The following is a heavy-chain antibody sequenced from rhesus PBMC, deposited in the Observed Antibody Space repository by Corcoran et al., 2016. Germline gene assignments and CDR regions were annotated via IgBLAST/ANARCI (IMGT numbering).Heavy chain of an antibody. D-gene: IGHD1-44*01. J-gene: IGHJ4*01. CDR2: IGGSDPKT. Sequence: QVKLQESGPGLVKPSETLFLTCAVSGYSINSGYGWIWSRQSPGKELEWIAIIGGSDPKTNSTPPRHSRVTISKDTYKNQLSLKVTSVTAADTAVYYCAREVGTTHFDYWGQGVLVTVSS. V-gene: IGHV4-127*01. CDR1: GYSINSGYG. CDR3: AREVGTTHFDY.